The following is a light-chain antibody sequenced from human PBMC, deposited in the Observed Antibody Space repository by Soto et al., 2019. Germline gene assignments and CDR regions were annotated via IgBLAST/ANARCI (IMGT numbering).Light chain of an antibody. CDR2: DVS. CDR1: SSDVGGYNY. J-gene: IGLJ1*01. V-gene: IGLV2-14*03. CDR3: SSYTTSNTRQIV. Sequence: QSVPTQPASLSGSPAQSFTISCTGTSSDVGGYNYVSWYQHHPGKAPKLMIFDVSNRPSGVSNRFSGSKSGNTASLTISGLQPEDEADYYCSSYTTSNTRQIVFGTGTKVTVL.